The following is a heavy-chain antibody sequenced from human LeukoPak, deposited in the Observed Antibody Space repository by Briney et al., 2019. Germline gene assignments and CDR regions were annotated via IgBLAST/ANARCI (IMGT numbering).Heavy chain of an antibody. Sequence: GGSLRLSCAASGFTFSSYSMHWVREAPGKGLEWVSSISSSRYIYYADSVKGRFTISRDNAKNSLYLQMNSLRAEDTAVYYCARGGSSMQYYMDVWGKGTTVTVSS. V-gene: IGHV3-21*01. D-gene: IGHD2-8*01. CDR1: GFTFSSYS. J-gene: IGHJ6*03. CDR3: ARGGSSMQYYMDV. CDR2: ISSSRYI.